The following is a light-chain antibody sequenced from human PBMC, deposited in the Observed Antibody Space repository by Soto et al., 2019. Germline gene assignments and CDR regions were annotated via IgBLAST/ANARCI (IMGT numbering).Light chain of an antibody. V-gene: IGKV3-15*01. CDR2: GAS. CDR3: QHYNHWLWT. CDR1: QSVRTY. J-gene: IGKJ1*01. Sequence: EIVLTQSPATLSLSPGERATLSCRASQSVRTYLAWYQQKPGQAPRLLIYGASTRATGIPARFSGSGSGTEFTLTISSLQSEDSAVYYCQHYNHWLWTFGQGTKVDI.